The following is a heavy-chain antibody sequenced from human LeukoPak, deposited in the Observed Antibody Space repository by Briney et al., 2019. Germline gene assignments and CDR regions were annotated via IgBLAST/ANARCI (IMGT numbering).Heavy chain of an antibody. CDR1: GVSFDDYY. D-gene: IGHD4-17*01. CDR3: TRMTTGHDY. Sequence: SETLSLTCAVSGVSFDDYYWAWVRQTPGKGLEWIGEINHSGYTNDSPSLKSRVALSIDTSRKQFSLNLRSVTVADAGTYYCTRMTTGHDYWGQGTLVTVSS. CDR2: INHSGYT. V-gene: IGHV4-34*01. J-gene: IGHJ4*02.